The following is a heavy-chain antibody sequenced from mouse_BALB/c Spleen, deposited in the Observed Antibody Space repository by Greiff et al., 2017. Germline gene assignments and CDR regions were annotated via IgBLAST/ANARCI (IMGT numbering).Heavy chain of an antibody. Sequence: EVKLQESGGGLVQPGGSLRLSCATSGFTFTDYYMSWVRQPPGKALEWLGFIRNKANGYTTEYSASVKGRFTISRDNSQSILYLQMNTLRAEDSATYYCARDYYGSSPYYFDYWGQGTTLTVSA. D-gene: IGHD1-1*01. J-gene: IGHJ2*01. CDR1: GFTFTDYY. CDR2: IRNKANGYTT. CDR3: ARDYYGSSPYYFDY. V-gene: IGHV7-3*02.